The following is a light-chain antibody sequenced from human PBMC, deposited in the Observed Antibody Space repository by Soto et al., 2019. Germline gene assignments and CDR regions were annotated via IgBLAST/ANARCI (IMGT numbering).Light chain of an antibody. Sequence: DIQMTQSPATLSASVGDRVTITCRASQSIRNYLAWYQQKPGKAPKLLIYKASTLKSGVPSRFSGSGSGTEFTLTISSLQPDDFATYYCQHYNSYSEAFGQGTKVDIK. J-gene: IGKJ1*01. CDR2: KAS. V-gene: IGKV1-5*03. CDR3: QHYNSYSEA. CDR1: QSIRNY.